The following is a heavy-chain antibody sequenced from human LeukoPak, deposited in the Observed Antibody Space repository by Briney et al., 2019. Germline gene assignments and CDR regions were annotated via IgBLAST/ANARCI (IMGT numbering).Heavy chain of an antibody. CDR1: GFTISSND. CDR3: AKYYYDSSGFYPYFDY. V-gene: IGHV3-23*01. Sequence: PGVSLRLSCAASGFTISSNDMSWVRQAPGKGLEWVSAIRGSGGTTYYADSVKGWFTIARDTSKNTLHLQMNSLRAEDTALYYCAKYYYDSSGFYPYFDYWGQGTLVTVSS. D-gene: IGHD3-22*01. CDR2: IRGSGGTT. J-gene: IGHJ4*02.